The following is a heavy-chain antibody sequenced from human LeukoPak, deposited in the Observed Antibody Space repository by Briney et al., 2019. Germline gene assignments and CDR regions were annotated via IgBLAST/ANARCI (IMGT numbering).Heavy chain of an antibody. V-gene: IGHV3-21*01. CDR3: ARVTDYADYYFDS. Sequence: GGSRRLSCAGSGFSVSNYNMNWVRPAPGKGLEWVSSISRSSTYIYYADSVKGRFTISRDNDQNSVHLQMNRLRVEDTAVYYCARVTDYADYYFDSWGQGTLVTVSS. J-gene: IGHJ4*02. CDR2: ISRSSTYI. D-gene: IGHD4-17*01. CDR1: GFSVSNYN.